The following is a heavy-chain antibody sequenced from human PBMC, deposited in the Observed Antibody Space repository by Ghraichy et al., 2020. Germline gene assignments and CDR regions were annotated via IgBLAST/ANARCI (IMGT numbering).Heavy chain of an antibody. V-gene: IGHV4-39*01. CDR3: ERFEYGSSSENFLH. D-gene: IGHD6-6*01. J-gene: IGHJ1*01. Sequence: SETLSLTCTVSGGSISSSTYYWAWIRQPPGKGLEWIGSIYYSGSTYYNSSLKSRVTISVDTSKNQFSLKLSPVTAADTAVYYCERFEYGSSSENFLHWGHGSPVTVSS. CDR1: GGSISSSTYY. CDR2: IYYSGST.